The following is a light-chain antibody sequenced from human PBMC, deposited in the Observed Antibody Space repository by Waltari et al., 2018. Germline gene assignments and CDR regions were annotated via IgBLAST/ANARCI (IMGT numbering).Light chain of an antibody. CDR1: QSVSSTF. CDR2: GAS. J-gene: IGKJ2*01. Sequence: EIVLTQSPGTLSLSPGERASLSCRASQSVSSTFLTWFQQKPGQAPRLLIYGASIRATGIPDRFSGSGSGTDFTLTTSRLEPEDFAVYYCQQYGNSPPFTFGQGTKLEIK. CDR3: QQYGNSPPFT. V-gene: IGKV3-20*01.